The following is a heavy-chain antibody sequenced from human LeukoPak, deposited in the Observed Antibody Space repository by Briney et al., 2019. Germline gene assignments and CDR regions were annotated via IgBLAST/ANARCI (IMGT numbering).Heavy chain of an antibody. CDR2: IYHSGGT. J-gene: IGHJ4*02. CDR1: GGSIGTYY. Sequence: SETLSLTCIVSGGSIGTYYWSRIRQPAGKGLEWIGYIYHSGGTNYNPSLKSRVTISLDTSKNQFSLKLSSVTAADTAVYYCARVGTYYRSLDSWGQGTLVTVSS. V-gene: IGHV4-59*01. CDR3: ARVGTYYRSLDS. D-gene: IGHD3-10*01.